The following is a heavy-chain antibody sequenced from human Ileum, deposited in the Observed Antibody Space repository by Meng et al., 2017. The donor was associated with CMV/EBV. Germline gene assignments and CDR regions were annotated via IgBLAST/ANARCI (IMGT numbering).Heavy chain of an antibody. V-gene: IGHV4-39*07. CDR2: MYFSGIA. Sequence: RLQESGPGWVTPAETPAVPSTASVDPIRSGSHSWAWFRQPPGKRLEWIGSMYFSGIADYNPSLKSRVTISLHATQKQFSLRLTSVTAADSAVYFCARDLTNKWFYYWGQGTLVTVSS. CDR3: ARDLTNKWFYY. CDR1: VDPIRSGSHS. J-gene: IGHJ4*02. D-gene: IGHD1-26*01.